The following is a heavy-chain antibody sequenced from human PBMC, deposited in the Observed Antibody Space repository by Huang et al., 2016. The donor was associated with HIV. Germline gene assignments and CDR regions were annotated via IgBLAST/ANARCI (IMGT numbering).Heavy chain of an antibody. J-gene: IGHJ6*03. Sequence: QVQLQQWGAGLLRPSETLSLTCAVYGGCFSGYYGAWIRQPPGKGLEWIGEINHRESTNDTPSLKSRVTISVDTSRNQFSLTLTSVTAADTAVYYCARGQGGYYYYYMDVWGKGTTVTVSS. CDR3: ARGQGGYYYYYMDV. V-gene: IGHV4-34*01. CDR1: GGCFSGYY. CDR2: INHREST.